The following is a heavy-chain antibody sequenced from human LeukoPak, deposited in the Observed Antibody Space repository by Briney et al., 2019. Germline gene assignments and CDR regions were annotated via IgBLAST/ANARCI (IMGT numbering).Heavy chain of an antibody. J-gene: IGHJ4*02. CDR2: ISFDGSNR. Sequence: PGRSLRLSCAASGFTFSSYGMHWVRQAPGKGLEWVGVISFDGSNRYYADSVKGRFTISRDNSKKTVFLQMNSLRAEDTAVYYCARDPEWELLYFDYWGQGTLVTVSS. D-gene: IGHD1-26*01. CDR3: ARDPEWELLYFDY. V-gene: IGHV3-30*03. CDR1: GFTFSSYG.